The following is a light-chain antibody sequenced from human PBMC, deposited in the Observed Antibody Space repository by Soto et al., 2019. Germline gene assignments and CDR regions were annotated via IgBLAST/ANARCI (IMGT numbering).Light chain of an antibody. CDR3: AAWDDSLSRVM. CDR2: SNS. CDR1: GSNIGSNY. Sequence: QSVLTQPPSASGTPGQRVSISCSGSGSNIGSNYVYWYQQLPGTAPKLLIYSNSQRPSGVPDRFSGSKSGTSAYLAISGLRSEDEADYYCAAWDDSLSRVMFGGGTKLTVL. V-gene: IGLV1-47*02. J-gene: IGLJ3*02.